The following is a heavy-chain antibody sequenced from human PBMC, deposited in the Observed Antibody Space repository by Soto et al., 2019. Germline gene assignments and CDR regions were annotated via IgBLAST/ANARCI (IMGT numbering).Heavy chain of an antibody. J-gene: IGHJ4*02. CDR1: GFTFSSYA. Sequence: GESLKISCAASGFTFSSYAMSWVRQAPGKGLEWVSAISGSGGSTYYADSVKGRFTISRDNSKNTLYLQMNSLRAEDTAVYYCAKVLSIAVAGRIFDYWGQGTLVTVSS. V-gene: IGHV3-23*01. D-gene: IGHD6-19*01. CDR3: AKVLSIAVAGRIFDY. CDR2: ISGSGGST.